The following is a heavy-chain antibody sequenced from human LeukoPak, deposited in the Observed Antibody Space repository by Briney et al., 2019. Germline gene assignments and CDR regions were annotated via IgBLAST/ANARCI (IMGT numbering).Heavy chain of an antibody. J-gene: IGHJ4*02. Sequence: PSETLSLTCAVSGGSISSSNWWSWVRQPPGKGLEWIGEIYHSGSTNYNPSLKSRVTISVDKSKNQFSLKLSSVTAADTAVYYCARNLLGVVTIFDYWGQGTLVTVSS. CDR1: GGSISSSNW. D-gene: IGHD3-3*01. V-gene: IGHV4-4*02. CDR2: IYHSGST. CDR3: ARNLLGVVTIFDY.